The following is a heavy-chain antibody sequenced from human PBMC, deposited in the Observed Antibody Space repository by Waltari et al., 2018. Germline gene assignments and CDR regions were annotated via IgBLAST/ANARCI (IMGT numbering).Heavy chain of an antibody. V-gene: IGHV1-18*01. Sequence: AQLVQFGPEVKQPGATVNVPCKASGDTLTKSGITRVRQAPGQGLEWVGWISPYHGLADSHPRLQGRVTLTTDTSTNAAYLVVKSLRSDVTAVYYCARGGCPRTMVALTFDSWGQGTLVTVSS. CDR2: ISPYHGLA. CDR3: ARGGCPRTMVALTFDS. J-gene: IGHJ4*02. D-gene: IGHD2-15*01. CDR1: GDTLTKSG.